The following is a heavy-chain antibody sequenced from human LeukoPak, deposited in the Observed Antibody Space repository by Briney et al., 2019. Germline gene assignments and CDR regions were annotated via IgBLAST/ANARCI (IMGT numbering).Heavy chain of an antibody. J-gene: IGHJ5*02. Sequence: GGSLRLSCAASGFTFSSYWMHWVRQAPGKGLVWVSRINSDGSSTSYADSVKGRFTISRDNAKNTLYLQMNSLRAEDTAVYYCARVLYDFWSGYYGWTNNWFDPWGQGTLVTVSS. CDR2: INSDGSST. D-gene: IGHD3-3*01. CDR3: ARVLYDFWSGYYGWTNNWFDP. CDR1: GFTFSSYW. V-gene: IGHV3-74*01.